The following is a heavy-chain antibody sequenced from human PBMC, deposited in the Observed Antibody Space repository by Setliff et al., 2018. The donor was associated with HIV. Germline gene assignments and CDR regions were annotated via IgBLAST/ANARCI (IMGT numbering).Heavy chain of an antibody. D-gene: IGHD3-22*01. J-gene: IGHJ6*03. CDR1: GYTFSSYD. CDR2: MNPNSGNT. V-gene: IGHV1-8*02. Sequence: ASVKVSCKASGYTFSSYDINWVRQATGQGLEWMGWMNPNSGNTGYAQKFQGRVTMTRDTSISTAYMELNNLKFEDTAVYYCAGARRDSYDRGRRNHYYIDVWGKGTTGTSP. CDR3: AGARRDSYDRGRRNHYYIDV.